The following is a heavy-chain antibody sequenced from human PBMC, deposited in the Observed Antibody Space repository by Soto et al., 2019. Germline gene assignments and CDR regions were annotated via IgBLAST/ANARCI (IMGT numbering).Heavy chain of an antibody. CDR3: ARGREIVLMVYAPFDP. J-gene: IGHJ5*02. V-gene: IGHV4-59*12. Sequence: SETLSLTCTVSGGSISSYYWSWIRQPPGKGLEWIGYIYYSGSTNYNPSLKSRVTISVDTSKNQFSLKLSSVTAADTAVYYCARGREIVLMVYAPFDPWGQGTLVTVSS. CDR2: IYYSGST. D-gene: IGHD2-8*01. CDR1: GGSISSYY.